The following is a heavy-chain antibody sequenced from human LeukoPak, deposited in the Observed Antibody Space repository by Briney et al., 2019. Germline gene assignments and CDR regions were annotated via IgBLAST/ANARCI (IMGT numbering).Heavy chain of an antibody. J-gene: IGHJ4*02. Sequence: SETLSLTCTVSGGSISSYYWSWIRQPPGKGLEWIGYIYYSGSTNYNPSLKSRVTISVDTSKNQFSLKLSSVTAADTAVYYCARHVLYYGKFDYWGQGTLVTVSS. D-gene: IGHD3-16*01. CDR3: ARHVLYYGKFDY. V-gene: IGHV4-59*08. CDR2: IYYSGST. CDR1: GGSISSYY.